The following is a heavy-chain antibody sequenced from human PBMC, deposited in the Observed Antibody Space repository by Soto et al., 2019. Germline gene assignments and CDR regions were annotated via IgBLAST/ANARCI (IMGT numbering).Heavy chain of an antibody. J-gene: IGHJ6*02. Sequence: ESGGGVVQPGRSLRLSCAASGFTFSSYAMHWVRQAPGKGLEWVAVISSGGSNKYYADSVKGRFTISRDNSKNTLYLQMNSLRAEDTAVYYCARDHLVVVPAAIGYYYGMDVWGQGTTVTVSS. CDR1: GFTFSSYA. CDR2: ISSGGSNK. V-gene: IGHV3-30-3*01. D-gene: IGHD2-2*01. CDR3: ARDHLVVVPAAIGYYYGMDV.